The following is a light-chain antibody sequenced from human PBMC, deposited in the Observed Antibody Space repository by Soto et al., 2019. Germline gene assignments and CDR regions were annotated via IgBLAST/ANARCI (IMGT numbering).Light chain of an antibody. Sequence: ELVLTQSPGTLSLSPGGSATLSCRASQSVSRYLAWYQQKPGQALRLLIYDASKRATGIPARFNGSGSGTDFTLTINSLEPEDFAIYYCHQRSNWPLTFGGGTRLEIK. CDR1: QSVSRY. V-gene: IGKV3-11*01. CDR3: HQRSNWPLT. J-gene: IGKJ4*01. CDR2: DAS.